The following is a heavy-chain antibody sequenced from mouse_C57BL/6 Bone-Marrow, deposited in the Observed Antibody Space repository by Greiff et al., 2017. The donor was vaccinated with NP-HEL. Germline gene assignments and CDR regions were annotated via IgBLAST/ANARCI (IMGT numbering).Heavy chain of an antibody. Sequence: QVHVKQSGAELARPGASVKLSCKASGYTFTSYGISWVKQRTGQGLEWIGEIYPRSGNTYYNEKFKGKATLTADKSSSTAYMELLSLTSEDSAVYFCARDYYGSSYSYWYFDVWGTGTTVTVSS. V-gene: IGHV1-81*01. CDR1: GYTFTSYG. CDR2: IYPRSGNT. J-gene: IGHJ1*03. D-gene: IGHD1-1*01. CDR3: ARDYYGSSYSYWYFDV.